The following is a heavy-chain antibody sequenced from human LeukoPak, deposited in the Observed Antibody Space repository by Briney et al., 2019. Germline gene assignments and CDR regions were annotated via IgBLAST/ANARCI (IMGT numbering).Heavy chain of an antibody. Sequence: KPSETLSLTCAVYGGFFSGYYWSWIRQPPGKGREWIGEINHSGSTNYKPTLKRRVTISVDTSKNQFSLRLSSVTAADTAVYYCARGVTYYYGSGRYYSRKDAFDIWGQGTMVTVSS. J-gene: IGHJ3*02. CDR1: GGFFSGYY. CDR2: INHSGST. V-gene: IGHV4-34*01. D-gene: IGHD3-10*01. CDR3: ARGVTYYYGSGRYYSRKDAFDI.